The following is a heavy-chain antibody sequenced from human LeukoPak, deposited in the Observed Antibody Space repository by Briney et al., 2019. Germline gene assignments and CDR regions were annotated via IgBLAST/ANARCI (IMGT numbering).Heavy chain of an antibody. V-gene: IGHV1-69*06. CDR1: GGTFSSYA. D-gene: IGHD6-13*01. Sequence: SVKVSCKASGGTFSSYAIGWVRQAPGQGLEWMGGIIPIFGTANYAQKFQGRVAITADKSTSTAYMELSSLRSEDTAVYYCARVPGSSSLFWLDPWGQGTLVTVSS. CDR2: IIPIFGTA. J-gene: IGHJ5*02. CDR3: ARVPGSSSLFWLDP.